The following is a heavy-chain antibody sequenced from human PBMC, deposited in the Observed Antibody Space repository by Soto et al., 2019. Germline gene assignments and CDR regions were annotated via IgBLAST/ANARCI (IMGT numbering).Heavy chain of an antibody. CDR1: GYTFSSYH. CDR2: ISAYNGNT. J-gene: IGHJ4*02. CDR3: ARDLPPVDY. V-gene: IGHV1-18*01. Sequence: QIQLVQSGAEVKKPGASVKVSCKASGYTFSSYHITWVRQAPGQGLEGMGWISAYNGNTNDALNHQGRVTKTTDPSKSTASMEQRSLTCQDTAVYYCARDLPPVDYWGQGTLVTVSS.